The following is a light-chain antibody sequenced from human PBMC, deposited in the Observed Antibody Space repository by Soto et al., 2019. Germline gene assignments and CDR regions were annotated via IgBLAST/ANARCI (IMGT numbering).Light chain of an antibody. Sequence: DIQMTQSPSSLSASVGDRVTITCQASQDISNYLNWYQQKPGKAPKLLIYDASNLETGGPLRFIGSGSGTDFTFTISSLQPEDIATYYCQQYDNLPGFGQGTKLEIK. J-gene: IGKJ2*03. CDR3: QQYDNLPG. CDR1: QDISNY. V-gene: IGKV1-33*01. CDR2: DAS.